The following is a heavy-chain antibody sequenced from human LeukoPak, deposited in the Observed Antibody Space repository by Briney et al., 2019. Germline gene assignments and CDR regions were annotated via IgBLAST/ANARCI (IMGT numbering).Heavy chain of an antibody. Sequence: PGGSLLLSCAASGFTVSSNYMSWVRQAPGKGLEWVSVIYSGGSTYYADSVKGRFTISRDNSKNTLYLQMNSLRAEDTAVYYCARDLSGPSIGDYWGQGTLVTVSS. CDR3: ARDLSGPSIGDY. CDR1: GFTVSSNY. D-gene: IGHD6-6*01. CDR2: IYSGGST. V-gene: IGHV3-53*01. J-gene: IGHJ4*02.